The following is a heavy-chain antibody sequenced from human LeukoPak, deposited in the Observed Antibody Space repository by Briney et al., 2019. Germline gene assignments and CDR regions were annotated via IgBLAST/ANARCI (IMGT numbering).Heavy chain of an antibody. V-gene: IGHV4-39*07. CDR3: AREGYCSSTSCSGDY. J-gene: IGHJ4*02. CDR1: GGSISSSSYY. CDR2: IYYSGST. Sequence: PSETLSLTCTVSGGSISSSSYYWGWIRQPPGKGLEWIGSIYYSGSTYYNPSLKSRVTISVDTSKNQFSLKLSSVTAADTAVYYCAREGYCSSTSCSGDYWGQGTLVTVSS. D-gene: IGHD2-2*01.